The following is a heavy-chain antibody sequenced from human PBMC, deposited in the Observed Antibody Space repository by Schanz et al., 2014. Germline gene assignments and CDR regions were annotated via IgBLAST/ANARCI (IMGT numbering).Heavy chain of an antibody. J-gene: IGHJ2*01. Sequence: QVQLVQSGAEVKKPGSSVKVSCKASGGTFSTYTISWVRQAPGQGLEWMGRIIPILDIANYAQNFQGRVTITADKSTFTAYMDVSSLRSEDTAVYYCARLSVAGRPHVNYWYFDLWGRGTLVTVSS. D-gene: IGHD6-19*01. CDR3: ARLSVAGRPHVNYWYFDL. CDR1: GGTFSTYT. V-gene: IGHV1-69*02. CDR2: IIPILDIA.